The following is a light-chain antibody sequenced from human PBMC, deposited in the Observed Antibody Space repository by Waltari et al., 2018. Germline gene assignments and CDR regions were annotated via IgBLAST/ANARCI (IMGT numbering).Light chain of an antibody. CDR3: SSYTSSSTVV. Sequence: QSALTQPASVTGSPGQSVTISCTGTSSDIGVYNFVSWYQQHPGKAPKLMIYDVTNRPSGVSDRFSASKSGNTASLTSSGLKAEDEGDYYCSSYTSSSTVVFGGGTKLTVL. CDR1: SSDIGVYNF. CDR2: DVT. J-gene: IGLJ2*01. V-gene: IGLV2-14*03.